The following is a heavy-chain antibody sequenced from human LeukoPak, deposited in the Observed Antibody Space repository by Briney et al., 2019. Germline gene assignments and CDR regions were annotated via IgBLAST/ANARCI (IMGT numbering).Heavy chain of an antibody. CDR2: ISFDGSNK. D-gene: IGHD3-22*01. V-gene: IGHV3-30-3*01. Sequence: GGPLRLSCAASGFTFSSYAFHWVRQAPGKGLEWVAGISFDGSNKDYADSVKGRFTMSRDNSKNTLYLQMNSLRPEDTAVYYCARDAGRSGYREYFQHWGQGSLVSVSS. CDR1: GFTFSSYA. CDR3: ARDAGRSGYREYFQH. J-gene: IGHJ1*01.